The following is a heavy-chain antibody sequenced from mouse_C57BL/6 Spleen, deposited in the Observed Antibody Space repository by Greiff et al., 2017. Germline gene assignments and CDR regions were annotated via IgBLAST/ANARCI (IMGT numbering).Heavy chain of an antibody. J-gene: IGHJ1*03. CDR3: TRGYGSSLWYFDV. Sequence: QVQLQQSGPELVKPGASVKISCKASGYAFSSSWMNWVKQRPGKGLEWIGRIYTGDGDTNYNGKLKGKATLTADKSSSTAYMQLSIRTDEDSAVYFSTRGYGSSLWYFDVWGTGTSVTVSS. D-gene: IGHD1-1*01. CDR2: IYTGDGDT. V-gene: IGHV1-82*01. CDR1: GYAFSSSW.